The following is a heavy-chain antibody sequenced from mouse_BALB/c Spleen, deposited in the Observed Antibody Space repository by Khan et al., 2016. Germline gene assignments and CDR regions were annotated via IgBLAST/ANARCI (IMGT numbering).Heavy chain of an antibody. J-gene: IGHJ4*01. D-gene: IGHD2-1*01. V-gene: IGHV14-3*02. CDR1: GFNIKDTY. CDR3: ARSNDGNYEEGYTMDY. CDR2: IDPANGNT. Sequence: VRLQQSGAELVKPGASVKLSCTASGFNIKDTYMHWVKQRPEQGLEWLGRIDPANGNTKYDPKFQGKATITADTSSNTAYLQRSSLTSEDTAVYYCARSNDGNYEEGYTMDYWGQGTSVTVSS.